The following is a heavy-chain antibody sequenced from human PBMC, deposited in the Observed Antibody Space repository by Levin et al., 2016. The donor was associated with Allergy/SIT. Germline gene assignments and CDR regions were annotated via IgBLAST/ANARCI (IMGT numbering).Heavy chain of an antibody. CDR1: GFTLSNHGYG. J-gene: IGHJ4*02. CDR3: ARDPYDYVGGSYRYDWMPY. CDR2: IWYDGNNQ. V-gene: IGHV3-33*01. D-gene: IGHD3-16*02. Sequence: GESLKISCTASGFTLSNHGYGIHWVRQAPGKGLEWVAVIWYDGNNQYYEDSVKGRFTIARDTSKSTLFLEMNSLRAEDTAIYYCARDPYDYVGGSYRYDWMPYWGQGTLVTVSS.